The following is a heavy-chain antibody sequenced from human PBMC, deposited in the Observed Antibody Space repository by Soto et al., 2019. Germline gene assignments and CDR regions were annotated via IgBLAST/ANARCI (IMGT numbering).Heavy chain of an antibody. J-gene: IGHJ4*02. CDR1: GGTFSSYA. Sequence: GASVKVSCKASGGTFSSYAISWVRQAPGQGLEWMGGIIPIFGTANYAQKFQGRVTITADESTSTAYMELSSLRSEDTAVYYCARGNPTIFGVVPYYFDYWGQGTLVTVSS. D-gene: IGHD3-3*01. CDR2: IIPIFGTA. CDR3: ARGNPTIFGVVPYYFDY. V-gene: IGHV1-69*13.